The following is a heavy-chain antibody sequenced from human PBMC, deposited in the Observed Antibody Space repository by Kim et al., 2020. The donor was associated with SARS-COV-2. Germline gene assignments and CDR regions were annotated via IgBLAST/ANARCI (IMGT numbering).Heavy chain of an antibody. CDR2: IYYSGST. CDR1: GGSISSSSYY. CDR3: ARLITMVRGVIIGNWFDP. D-gene: IGHD3-10*01. J-gene: IGHJ5*02. V-gene: IGHV4-39*01. Sequence: SETLSLTCTVSGGSISSSSYYWGWIRQPPVKGLEWIGSIYYSGSTYYNPSLKSRVTISVDTSKNQFSLKLSSVTAADTAVYYCARLITMVRGVIIGNWFDPWGQGTLVNVSS.